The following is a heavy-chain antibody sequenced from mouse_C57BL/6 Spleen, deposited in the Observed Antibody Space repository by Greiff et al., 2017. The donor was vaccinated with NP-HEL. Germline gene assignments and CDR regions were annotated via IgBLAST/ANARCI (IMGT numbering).Heavy chain of an antibody. J-gene: IGHJ2*01. V-gene: IGHV1-59*01. CDR2: IDPSDSYT. CDR3: ARRYYYGSDDY. CDR1: GYTFTSYW. Sequence: VQLQQPGAELVRPGTSVKLSCKASGYTFTSYWMHWVKQRPGQGLEWIGVIDPSDSYTNYNQKFKGKATLTVDTSSSTAYMQLSSLTSEDSAVYYCARRYYYGSDDYWGQGTTLTVSS. D-gene: IGHD1-1*01.